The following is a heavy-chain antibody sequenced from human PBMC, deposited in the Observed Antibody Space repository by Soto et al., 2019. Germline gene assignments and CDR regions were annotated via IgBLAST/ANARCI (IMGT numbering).Heavy chain of an antibody. CDR1: RGTFSSYA. CDR3: ARVDISLEGGGAFDI. CDR2: IIPIFGTA. Sequence: SVKVSCKASRGTFSSYAISWVRQAPGQGLEWMGGIIPIFGTANYAQKFQGRVTITADESTSTAYMELSSLRSEDTAVYYCARVDISLEGGGAFDIWGQVTMVTVSS. D-gene: IGHD1-1*01. J-gene: IGHJ3*02. V-gene: IGHV1-69*13.